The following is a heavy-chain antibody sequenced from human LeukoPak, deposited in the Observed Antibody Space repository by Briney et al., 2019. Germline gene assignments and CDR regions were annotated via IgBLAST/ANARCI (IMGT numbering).Heavy chain of an antibody. CDR3: ARHRNYYDSSGYYDFDC. Sequence: SETLSLTCTVSGGSVSGSTYYWGWIRQPPGKGLEWIGSVYYSGSTYYNPSLKSRVTISVDTSKNQFSLKLSSVTAADTAVYYCARHRNYYDSSGYYDFDCWGQGTLVTVSS. V-gene: IGHV4-39*01. CDR2: VYYSGST. CDR1: GGSVSGSTYY. D-gene: IGHD3-22*01. J-gene: IGHJ4*02.